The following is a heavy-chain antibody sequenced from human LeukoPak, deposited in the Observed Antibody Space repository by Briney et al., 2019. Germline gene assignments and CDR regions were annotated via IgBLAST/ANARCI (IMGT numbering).Heavy chain of an antibody. CDR2: MNPNSGNT. D-gene: IGHD1-26*01. V-gene: IGHV1-8*02. J-gene: IGHJ4*02. CDR1: GYTFTDYY. Sequence: GASVKVSCKASGYTFTDYYIHWVRQAPGQGLEWMGWMNPNSGNTGYAQKFQGRVTMTRDTSTSTVYMELSSLRSEDTAVYYCARKLRVGATGGSFDYWGQGTLVTVSS. CDR3: ARKLRVGATGGSFDY.